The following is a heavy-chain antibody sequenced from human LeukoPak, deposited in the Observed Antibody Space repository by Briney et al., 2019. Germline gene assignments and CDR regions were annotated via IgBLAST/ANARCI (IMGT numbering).Heavy chain of an antibody. CDR3: ARDSGSPPTSFDY. J-gene: IGHJ4*02. V-gene: IGHV1-69*04. D-gene: IGHD2-15*01. CDR1: GGTFNHFG. Sequence: SVKVSCKASGGTFNHFGINWVRQAPGQGLEWMGRIIPILDLTKYAPKIQDRVTITADKSTSTAYMELNSLRSEDTAVYFCARDSGSPPTSFDYWGQGTLVTVSS. CDR2: IIPILDLT.